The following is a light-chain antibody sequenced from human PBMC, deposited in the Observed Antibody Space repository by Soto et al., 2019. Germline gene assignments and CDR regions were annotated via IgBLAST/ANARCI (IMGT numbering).Light chain of an antibody. CDR2: DVN. Sequence: QSALTQPRSVSGSPGQSVTISCTGTSSDVGAYDHVSLYQQHPGKAPKLMIHDVNQRPSGVPDRLSGSKSGNTASLTISGLQAEDEADYYCCSFAAMSGYVFGTGTKVTVL. J-gene: IGLJ1*01. CDR3: CSFAAMSGYV. CDR1: SSDVGAYDH. V-gene: IGLV2-11*01.